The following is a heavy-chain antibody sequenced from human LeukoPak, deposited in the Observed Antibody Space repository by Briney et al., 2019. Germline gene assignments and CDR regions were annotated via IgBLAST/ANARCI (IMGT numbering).Heavy chain of an antibody. CDR3: AKETRQLEPHQYYYYYGMDV. CDR1: GFTFSSYG. J-gene: IGHJ6*02. V-gene: IGHV3-30*18. CDR2: ISYDGGNK. Sequence: QPGRSLILSCAASGFTFSSYGMHWVRQAPGKGLEWVAVISYDGGNKYHADSVKGRFTISRDNSKNTLYLQMNSLRAEDTAMYYCAKETRQLEPHQYYYYYGMDVWGQGTTVTVSS. D-gene: IGHD1-1*01.